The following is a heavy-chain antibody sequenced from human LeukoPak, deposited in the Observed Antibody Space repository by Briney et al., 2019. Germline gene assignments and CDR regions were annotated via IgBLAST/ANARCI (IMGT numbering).Heavy chain of an antibody. V-gene: IGHV1-18*01. Sequence: VASVKVSCKASGYTFTSYGISWVRQAPGQGLEWMGWISAYNGNTNYAQKLQGRVTMTTDTSTSTAYMELRSLRSDDTAVYYCARGSVDNYYYYYMDVWGKGTTVTISS. D-gene: IGHD4-23*01. CDR1: GYTFTSYG. CDR2: ISAYNGNT. CDR3: ARGSVDNYYYYYMDV. J-gene: IGHJ6*03.